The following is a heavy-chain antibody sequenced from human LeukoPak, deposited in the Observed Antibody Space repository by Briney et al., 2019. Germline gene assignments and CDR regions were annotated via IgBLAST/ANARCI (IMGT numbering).Heavy chain of an antibody. CDR2: ISISGTTI. V-gene: IGHV3-48*04. CDR1: GFTFSSYW. D-gene: IGHD3-22*01. CDR3: ARGPTMKMDV. J-gene: IGHJ6*04. Sequence: GGSLRLSCAASGFTFSSYWMSWVRQAPGKGLEWLSHISISGTTIHYADSVKGRFTISRDNAKNSVYLQMTSLRAEDTAVYYCARGPTMKMDVWGKGTTVTVSS.